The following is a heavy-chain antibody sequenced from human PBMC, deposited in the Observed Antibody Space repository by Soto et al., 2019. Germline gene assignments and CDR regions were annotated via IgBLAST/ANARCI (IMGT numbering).Heavy chain of an antibody. CDR2: IYPGDSDT. D-gene: IGHD3-3*01. CDR1: GYSFSTYW. V-gene: IGHV5-51*01. Sequence: GESLKISCTGSGYSFSTYWISWVRQMPGKGLEWMGIIYPGDSDTRYSPSFQGQVTISADKSISTAYLQMNSLRAEDTAVYYCARGPYQVPITGYYYYYGMDVWGQGTTVTVSS. J-gene: IGHJ6*02. CDR3: ARGPYQVPITGYYYYYGMDV.